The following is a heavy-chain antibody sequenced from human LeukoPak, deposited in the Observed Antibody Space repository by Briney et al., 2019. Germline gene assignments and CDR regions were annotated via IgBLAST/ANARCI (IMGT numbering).Heavy chain of an antibody. D-gene: IGHD4-23*01. V-gene: IGHV1-46*01. CDR2: ISPSDGIT. Sequence: ASVKVSCKASGYSFTSYKMHWVRQAPGQGLEWMGIISPSDGITRYEQKFQGRVTMTRDTSTSTVYMELSSLRSEDTAVYYCTRHGGNYYFDYWGQGTLVTVSS. CDR1: GYSFTSYK. J-gene: IGHJ4*02. CDR3: TRHGGNYYFDY.